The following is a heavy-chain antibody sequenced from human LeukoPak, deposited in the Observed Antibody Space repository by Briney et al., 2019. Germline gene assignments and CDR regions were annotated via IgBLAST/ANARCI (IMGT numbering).Heavy chain of an antibody. CDR1: AFTFSTYA. CDR3: ARIISGSWKNLDS. J-gene: IGHJ4*02. V-gene: IGHV3-23*01. CDR2: ITDTGEGT. D-gene: IGHD6-13*01. Sequence: QPGGSLRLSCAASAFTFSTYAMSWVRQAPGQGPDWVASITDTGEGTYYADSVKGRFTISRDKSKNTLYLQMRSLRAEDTAVYYCARIISGSWKNLDSWGQGTLVIVSS.